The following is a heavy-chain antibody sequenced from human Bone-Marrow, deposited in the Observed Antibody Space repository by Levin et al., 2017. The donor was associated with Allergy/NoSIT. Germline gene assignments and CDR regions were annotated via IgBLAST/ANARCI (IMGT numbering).Heavy chain of an antibody. CDR3: ARGSFSTSSVLDYYYGLDV. J-gene: IGHJ6*02. D-gene: IGHD6-6*01. Sequence: PGGSLRLSCAASGFTLSQYWMTWVRQAPGKGLEWVAKIKPDGSEKYYVDSVKGRFTISRDNTRKSLSLEMNNLRSADTAVYFCARGSFSTSSVLDYYYGLDVWGQGTTVTVSS. CDR2: IKPDGSEK. CDR1: GFTLSQYW. V-gene: IGHV3-7*01.